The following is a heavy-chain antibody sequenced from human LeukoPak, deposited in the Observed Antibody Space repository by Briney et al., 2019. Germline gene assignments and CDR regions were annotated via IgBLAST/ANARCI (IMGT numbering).Heavy chain of an antibody. CDR3: AMYSSSWS. D-gene: IGHD6-13*01. Sequence: PSETLSLTCAVSGYSISSGYYWGGIRQPPGKGLEWIGSIYHSGSTYYNPSLKSRVTISVDTSKNQFSLKLSSVTAADTAVYYCAMYSSSWSWGQGTLVTVSS. CDR2: IYHSGST. CDR1: GYSISSGYY. J-gene: IGHJ5*02. V-gene: IGHV4-38-2*01.